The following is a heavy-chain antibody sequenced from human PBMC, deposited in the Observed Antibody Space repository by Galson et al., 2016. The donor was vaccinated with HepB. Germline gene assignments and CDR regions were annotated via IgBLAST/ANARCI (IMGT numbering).Heavy chain of an antibody. CDR2: ISSRSSTQ. V-gene: IGHV3-48*01. D-gene: IGHD2-8*01. J-gene: IGHJ4*02. CDR3: ARDCDYICYTEASGFDF. CDR1: GFTFSSYG. Sequence: SLRLSCAASGFTFSSYGMHWVRQAPGKGLEWVSYISSRSSTQYYADSVKGRFTISRDNVQNSLYLHMNSVRAEDTAVYYCARDCDYICYTEASGFDFWGQGTLVTVSS.